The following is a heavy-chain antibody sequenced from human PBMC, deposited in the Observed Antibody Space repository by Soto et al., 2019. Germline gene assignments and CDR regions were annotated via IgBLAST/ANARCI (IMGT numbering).Heavy chain of an antibody. CDR3: ARASMTTVTTDY. Sequence: ETLSLTCTVYGVSFSGYYWSWIRQPPGKGLEWIGEINHSGSTNYNPSLKSRVTISVDTSKNQLSLKLSSVTAADTAVYYCARASMTTVTTDYWGQGTLVTVSS. V-gene: IGHV4-34*01. CDR1: GVSFSGYY. D-gene: IGHD4-4*01. J-gene: IGHJ4*02. CDR2: INHSGST.